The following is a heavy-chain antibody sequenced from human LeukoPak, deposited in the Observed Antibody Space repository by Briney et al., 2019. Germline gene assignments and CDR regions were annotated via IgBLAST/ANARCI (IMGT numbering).Heavy chain of an antibody. CDR1: GGSISSYY. Sequence: SETLSLTCTVSGGSISSYYWSWIRQPPGKGLEWIGYIYYSGSTNYNPSLKSRVTISVDTSKNQFSLKLSSVTAADTAVYYCARDRAAAAPYQRGFNWFDPWGQGTLVTVSS. V-gene: IGHV4-59*01. CDR3: ARDRAAAAPYQRGFNWFDP. CDR2: IYYSGST. J-gene: IGHJ5*02. D-gene: IGHD6-13*01.